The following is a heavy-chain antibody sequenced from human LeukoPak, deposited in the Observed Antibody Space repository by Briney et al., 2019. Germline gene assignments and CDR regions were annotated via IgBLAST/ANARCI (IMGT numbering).Heavy chain of an antibody. D-gene: IGHD6-19*01. CDR2: IYYSGST. Sequence: SETLSLTCTVSGDSISGYYWSWIRQPPGKGLECIGHIYYSGSTNYKSSLKSRVTISVDMSKNQFSLRLSSVTAADTAVYYCARVGSGWPRARYYFDYWGQGTLVTVSS. CDR1: GDSISGYY. CDR3: ARVGSGWPRARYYFDY. J-gene: IGHJ4*02. V-gene: IGHV4-59*01.